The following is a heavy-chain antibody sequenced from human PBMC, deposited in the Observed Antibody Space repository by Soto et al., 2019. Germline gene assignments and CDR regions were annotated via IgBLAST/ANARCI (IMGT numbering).Heavy chain of an antibody. D-gene: IGHD2-2*01. J-gene: IGHJ5*02. CDR2: IYHSGST. Sequence: SETLSLTCTVSGRSISSVNYWWSWVRQPPGKGLEWIGYIYHSGSTYYNPSLKSRVTISVDRSKNQFSLKLSSVTAADTAVYYCARVPDRWGQGTLVTVSS. CDR1: GRSISSVNYW. V-gene: IGHV4-30-4*01. CDR3: ARVPDR.